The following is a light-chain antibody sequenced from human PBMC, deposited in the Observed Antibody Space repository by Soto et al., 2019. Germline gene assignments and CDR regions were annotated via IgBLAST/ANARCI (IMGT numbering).Light chain of an antibody. CDR1: QSVSNNY. CDR3: QQYGSSGT. Sequence: IVLTQSPGPLSLSPGERATLSCRASQSVSNNYLAWYQQKPGQAPRLLIYGASNRATGIPDRFSGSGSGTVFTLTISRLEPEDFAAYYCQQYGSSGTLGQGTKVDIK. J-gene: IGKJ1*01. V-gene: IGKV3-20*01. CDR2: GAS.